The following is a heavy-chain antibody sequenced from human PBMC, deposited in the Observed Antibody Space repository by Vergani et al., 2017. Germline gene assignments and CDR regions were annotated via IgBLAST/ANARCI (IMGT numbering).Heavy chain of an antibody. V-gene: IGHV4-39*02. CDR3: ARPVGPSAIADGYHV. CDR1: GDSISRSHYY. Sequence: QLQLQESGPGLVKPSETLSLSCRVSGDSISRSHYYWGFIRQPPGKGLEWIGSIPSSGSPYYNPTLKSRLAFSVDTSKNLVTLRLKSVTATDAGMYYCARPVGPSAIADGYHVWGQGTMVTVS. J-gene: IGHJ3*01. D-gene: IGHD1-26*01. CDR2: IPSSGSP.